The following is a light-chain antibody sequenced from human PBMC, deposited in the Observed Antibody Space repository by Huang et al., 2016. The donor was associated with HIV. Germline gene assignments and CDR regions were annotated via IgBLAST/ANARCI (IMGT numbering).Light chain of an antibody. Sequence: DIQMTQSPSSLSASVGDRVTITCRASRGISNSLAWYQQQPGKAPKLLLYAASRLQGGVPSRSSGSGSRTDYTLTISSLQPEDSATYYCQQYYNTTLSFGGGTKVEIK. V-gene: IGKV1-NL1*01. J-gene: IGKJ4*01. CDR3: QQYYNTTLS. CDR1: RGISNS. CDR2: AAS.